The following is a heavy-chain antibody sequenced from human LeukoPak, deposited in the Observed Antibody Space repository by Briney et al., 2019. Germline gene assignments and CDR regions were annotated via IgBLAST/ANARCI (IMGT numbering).Heavy chain of an antibody. CDR1: GGSISRYY. CDR3: ARDLDTAMVSFDP. CDR2: IYTSGST. V-gene: IGHV4-4*07. J-gene: IGHJ5*02. Sequence: SETLSLTCTVSGGSISRYYWSWIRQPAGKGLEWIGRIYTSGSTNYNPSLKSRVTMSVDTSKNQFSLKLSSVTAADTAVYYCARDLDTAMVSFDPWGQGTLVTVSS. D-gene: IGHD5-18*01.